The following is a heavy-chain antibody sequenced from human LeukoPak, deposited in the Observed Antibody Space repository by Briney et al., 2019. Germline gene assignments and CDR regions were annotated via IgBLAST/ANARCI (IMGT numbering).Heavy chain of an antibody. CDR3: ARERIAATGTNWFDP. CDR2: ISYDGSNK. V-gene: IGHV3-30*04. Sequence: GGSLRLSCAASGFTFSSYAMHWVRQAPGKGLEWVAVISYDGSNKYYADSVKGRFTISRDNSKNTLYLQMNSLRAEDTAVYYCARERIAATGTNWFDPWGQGTLDTVSS. CDR1: GFTFSSYA. J-gene: IGHJ5*02. D-gene: IGHD6-13*01.